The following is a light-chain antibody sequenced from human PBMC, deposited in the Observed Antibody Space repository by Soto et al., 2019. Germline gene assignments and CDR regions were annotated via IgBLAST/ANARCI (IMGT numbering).Light chain of an antibody. CDR1: SSDVGAYNY. CDR2: EVT. CDR3: SSYTSSNTGV. Sequence: QSVLTQPASVSGSPGQSVTISCTGTSSDVGAYNYVSWYQQHPGKAPKLMISEVTNRPSGVSNRFSGSKSGNTASLTISGLQAEDEADYFCSSYTSSNTGVFGGGTKVTVL. J-gene: IGLJ3*02. V-gene: IGLV2-14*01.